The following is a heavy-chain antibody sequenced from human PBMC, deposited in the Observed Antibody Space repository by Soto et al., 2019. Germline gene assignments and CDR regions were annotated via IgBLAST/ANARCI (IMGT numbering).Heavy chain of an antibody. D-gene: IGHD2-15*01. Sequence: GGSLRLSCAASGFTFSSYSMNWVRQAPGKGLEWVSYISSSSSTIYYADSVKGRFAISRDNAKNSLYLQMNSLRDEDTAVYYCAREDCSGGSCYYYYGMDVWGQGTTVTVSS. CDR1: GFTFSSYS. J-gene: IGHJ6*02. V-gene: IGHV3-48*02. CDR3: AREDCSGGSCYYYYGMDV. CDR2: ISSSSSTI.